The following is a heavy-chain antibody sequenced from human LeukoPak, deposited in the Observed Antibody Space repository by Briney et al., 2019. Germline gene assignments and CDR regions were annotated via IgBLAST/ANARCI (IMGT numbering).Heavy chain of an antibody. CDR3: AKHPLAGGNFDY. CDR1: GFTFSSYA. Sequence: GGSLRLSCAASGFTFSSYAMSWVRQTPGKGLEWVSAINGHSGGTFYAGSVEGRFTISRDNSKNTLYLQMSSLRAEGTAVYYCAKHPLAGGNFDYWGQGTLVTASS. D-gene: IGHD3-16*01. CDR2: INGHSGGT. J-gene: IGHJ4*02. V-gene: IGHV3-23*01.